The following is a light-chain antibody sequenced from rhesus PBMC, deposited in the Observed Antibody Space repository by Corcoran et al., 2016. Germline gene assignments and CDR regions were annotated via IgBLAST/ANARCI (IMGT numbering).Light chain of an antibody. CDR1: QSIGSW. Sequence: DIQMTQSPSSLSASVGDTVTITCRPSQSIGSWVDWYQQKPGKAPKLLIYKAFSLQSGVPSRLSGSGSGTDFPLPIRSLQPEDFAPYFCLHYSSSPFTFGPGTTLDIK. CDR2: KAF. V-gene: IGKV1-22*01. J-gene: IGKJ3*01. CDR3: LHYSSSPFT.